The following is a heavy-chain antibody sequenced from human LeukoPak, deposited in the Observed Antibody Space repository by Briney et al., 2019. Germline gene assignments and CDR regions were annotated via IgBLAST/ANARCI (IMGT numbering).Heavy chain of an antibody. CDR3: ARPGYYYGMDV. D-gene: IGHD3-10*01. Sequence: GGSLRLSRAASGFTLSRNEVNWVRQAPGKGLEWVSYISSSGSSIYYADSVKGRFTISRDNAKNSLYLQMNSLRAEDTAVYYCARPGYYYGMDVWGQGTTVTVSS. J-gene: IGHJ6*02. CDR1: GFTLSRNE. V-gene: IGHV3-48*03. CDR2: ISSSGSSI.